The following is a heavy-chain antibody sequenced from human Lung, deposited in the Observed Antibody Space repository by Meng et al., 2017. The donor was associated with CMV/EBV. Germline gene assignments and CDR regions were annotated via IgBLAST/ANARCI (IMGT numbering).Heavy chain of an antibody. CDR1: GFTFSSYA. D-gene: IGHD2-2*02. CDR3: AKDPLYPTRLRGAFDI. V-gene: IGHV3-23*01. J-gene: IGHJ3*02. Sequence: SCAASGFTFSSYAMSWVRQAPGKGLEWVSAISGSGGSTYYADSVKGRFTISRDNSKNTLYLQMNSLRAEDTAVYYCAKDPLYPTRLRGAFDIWGQGXMVTVSS. CDR2: ISGSGGST.